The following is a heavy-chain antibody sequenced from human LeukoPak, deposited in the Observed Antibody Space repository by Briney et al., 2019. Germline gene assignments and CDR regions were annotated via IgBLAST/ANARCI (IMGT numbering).Heavy chain of an antibody. V-gene: IGHV4-59*08. CDR2: IYYSGST. CDR1: GGSISSYY. Sequence: SETLSLTCTVSGGSISSYYWSWIRQPPGKGLEWIGYIYYSGSTYYNPSLKSRVTISVDTSKNQFSLKLSSVTAADTAVYYCARHPRATPPDYWGQGTLVTVSS. CDR3: ARHPRATPPDY. D-gene: IGHD1-26*01. J-gene: IGHJ4*02.